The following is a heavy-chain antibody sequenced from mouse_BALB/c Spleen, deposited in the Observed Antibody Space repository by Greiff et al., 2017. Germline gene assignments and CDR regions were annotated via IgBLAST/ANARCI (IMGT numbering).Heavy chain of an antibody. CDR2: ISRGGSYT. V-gene: IGHV5-6*01. D-gene: IGHD2-1*01. CDR1: GFTFSSYG. J-gene: IGHJ3*01. Sequence: EVQLVESGGDLVKPGGSLKLSCAASGFTFSSYGMPWVRQTPDKRLEWVATISRGGSYTYYPDSVKGRFTITRDNAKTTLYLQMSSLKSEDTAMYYCARQYYGNPAWFAYWGQGTLVTVSA. CDR3: ARQYYGNPAWFAY.